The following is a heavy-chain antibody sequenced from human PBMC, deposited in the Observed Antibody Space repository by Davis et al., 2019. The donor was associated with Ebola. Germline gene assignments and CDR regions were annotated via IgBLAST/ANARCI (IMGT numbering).Heavy chain of an antibody. V-gene: IGHV3-33*03. J-gene: IGHJ4*02. CDR1: GFTFSSYG. CDR2: IWYDGSNK. D-gene: IGHD1-26*01. CDR3: ARGWGRNYFDY. Sequence: GESLKISCAASGFTFSSYGMHWVRQAPGKGLEWVAVIWYDGSNKYYADSVKGRFTISRDNAKSSLFLQMNSLRAEDTAVYYCARGWGRNYFDYWGQGTLVTVSS.